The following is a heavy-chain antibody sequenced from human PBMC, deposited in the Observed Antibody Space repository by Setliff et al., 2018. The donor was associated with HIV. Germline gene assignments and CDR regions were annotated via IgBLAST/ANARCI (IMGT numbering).Heavy chain of an antibody. CDR1: DYTFTNYG. J-gene: IGHJ4*02. CDR2: ISNYNGNT. D-gene: IGHD3-9*01. CDR3: ARKYYDILTGYYAADY. Sequence: ASVKVSCKTSDYTFTNYGIYWVRQAPGQGLEWMGWISNYNGNTNYAQKLQGRVSMTTDTSTTTAYVELRSLRSDDTAVYFCARKYYDILTGYYAADYWGQGTLVTVSS. V-gene: IGHV1-18*01.